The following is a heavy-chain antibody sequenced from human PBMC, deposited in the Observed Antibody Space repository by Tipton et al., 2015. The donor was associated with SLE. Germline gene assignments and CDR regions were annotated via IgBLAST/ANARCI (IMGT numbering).Heavy chain of an antibody. Sequence: TLSLTCTVSGGSISSGSYYWTWIRQPTGKGLEWIVYIYTSGSTNYNPAQKSRVTISVDTSKNQFSLKLSSVTAADTAVYYCAIMPYSSGWTAAAYFQYWGQGTLVTVSS. CDR3: AIMPYSSGWTAAAYFQY. CDR1: GGSISSGSYY. V-gene: IGHV4-61*09. D-gene: IGHD6-19*01. J-gene: IGHJ1*01. CDR2: IYTSGST.